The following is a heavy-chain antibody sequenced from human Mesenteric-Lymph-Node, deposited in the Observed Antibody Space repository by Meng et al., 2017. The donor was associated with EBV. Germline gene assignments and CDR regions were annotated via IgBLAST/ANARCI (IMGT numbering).Heavy chain of an antibody. CDR3: TSDLGGATDF. Sequence: VQLVESGGGLVQPGGSLGLSCAASGFTFSSYWMHWVRQAPGKGLVWVSHINTYGSRTDYADSVKGRFTISRDNAKNTLSLQMNSLRAEDTAVYYCTSDLGGATDFWGQGTLVTVSS. V-gene: IGHV3-74*01. CDR2: INTYGSRT. CDR1: GFTFSSYW. J-gene: IGHJ4*02. D-gene: IGHD1-26*01.